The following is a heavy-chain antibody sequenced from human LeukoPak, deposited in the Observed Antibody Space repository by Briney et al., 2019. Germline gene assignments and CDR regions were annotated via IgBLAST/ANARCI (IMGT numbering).Heavy chain of an antibody. J-gene: IGHJ4*02. Sequence: PGGSLRLSCAASGFTFTDYAMGWVRQAPGQGLEWASTISASGSTTYYADSVRGRFTISRDNSKNTLSLQMSSLRAEDTAVYYCAKARTPYNNVFDYWGQGTLVAVSS. D-gene: IGHD1-14*01. CDR2: ISASGSTT. CDR1: GFTFTDYA. CDR3: AKARTPYNNVFDY. V-gene: IGHV3-23*01.